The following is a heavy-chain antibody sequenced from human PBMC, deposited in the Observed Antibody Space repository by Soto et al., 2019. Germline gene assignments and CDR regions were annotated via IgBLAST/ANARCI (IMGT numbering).Heavy chain of an antibody. V-gene: IGHV4-4*02. CDR1: CGSISNSNW. Sequence: PSQTLPLPWGVACGSISNSNWWLSVHQQPGKGLEWIGEIYHSGSTYYNPSLKSRVTISVDKSKNQFSLKLSSVTAADTAVYYCARVWTTVTNWFDPWGQGTLVTVSS. CDR3: ARVWTTVTNWFDP. D-gene: IGHD4-17*01. J-gene: IGHJ5*02. CDR2: IYHSGST.